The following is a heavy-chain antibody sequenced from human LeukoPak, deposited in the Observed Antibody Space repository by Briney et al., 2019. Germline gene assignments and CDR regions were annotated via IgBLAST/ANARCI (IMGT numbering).Heavy chain of an antibody. J-gene: IGHJ4*02. Sequence: GGSLRLSRAASGFTLSNYAMHWVRQAPGKGLEYVSAISSHGGSTYYANSVKGRFTISRDNSKNTLSLQLGSLRAEDMAVYYCARSNWNDRYFDYWGQGTLVTVSS. V-gene: IGHV3-64*01. CDR1: GFTLSNYA. CDR3: ARSNWNDRYFDY. D-gene: IGHD1-20*01. CDR2: ISSHGGST.